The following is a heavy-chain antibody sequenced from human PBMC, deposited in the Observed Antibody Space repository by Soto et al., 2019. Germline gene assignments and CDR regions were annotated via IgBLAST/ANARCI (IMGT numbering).Heavy chain of an antibody. CDR1: GFTFDDYA. Sequence: QLVESGGGLVQPGRSLRLSCAASGFTFDDYAMHWVRQAPGKGLEWVSGISWSGDNMAYADSVKGRFITSRDNAKNSLYLQMNSLRVEDTALYHCVKVSYSSLTTLGSAFDVWGQGTMVTVS. V-gene: IGHV3-9*01. CDR3: VKVSYSSLTTLGSAFDV. J-gene: IGHJ3*01. CDR2: ISWSGDNM. D-gene: IGHD4-4*01.